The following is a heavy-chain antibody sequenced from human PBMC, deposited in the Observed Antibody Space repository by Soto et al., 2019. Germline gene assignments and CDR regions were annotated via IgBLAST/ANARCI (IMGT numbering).Heavy chain of an antibody. V-gene: IGHV1-2*02. CDR1: EDTFSDYY. CDR3: TRTRYRSGRFQLSFDS. J-gene: IGHJ4*02. D-gene: IGHD6-19*01. CDR2: INPNTGGT. Sequence: DSVKVSCKAPEDTFSDYYIHWVRQAPGQGLEWMGWINPNTGGTNYIEKFRGRVTMSRDTSISTAYMELTSLTPDDTAVFYCTRTRYRSGRFQLSFDSWGQGPLLTVST.